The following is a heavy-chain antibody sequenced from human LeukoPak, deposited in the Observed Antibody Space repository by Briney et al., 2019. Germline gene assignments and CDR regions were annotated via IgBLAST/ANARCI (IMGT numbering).Heavy chain of an antibody. V-gene: IGHV3-23*05. Sequence: GTLRLSCTASGITIRNYGMTWVRQPPGRGLQGVSSINNSGTRTFYEDSVRGRFTISRDDSKNTIYLQMNSLRAEDTAVYYCAKGPPFYYDILTGYFRYYYYYYMDVWGKGTTVTISS. CDR1: GITIRNYG. J-gene: IGHJ6*03. D-gene: IGHD3-9*01. CDR2: INNSGTRT. CDR3: AKGPPFYYDILTGYFRYYYYYYMDV.